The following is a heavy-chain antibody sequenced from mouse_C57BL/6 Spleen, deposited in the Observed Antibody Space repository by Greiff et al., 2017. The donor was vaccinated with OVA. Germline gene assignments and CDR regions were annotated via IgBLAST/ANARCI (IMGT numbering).Heavy chain of an antibody. J-gene: IGHJ1*03. V-gene: IGHV7-3*01. CDR1: GFTFTDYY. CDR3: ARDPPSHYYGSSYEYFDV. Sequence: EVKLVESGGGLVQPGGSLSLSCAASGFTFTDYYMSWVRQPPGKALEWLGFIRNKANGYTTEYSASVKGRFTISRDNSQSVLYLQMNALRDQDSATYYGARDPPSHYYGSSYEYFDVWGTGTTVTVSS. CDR2: IRNKANGYTT. D-gene: IGHD1-1*01.